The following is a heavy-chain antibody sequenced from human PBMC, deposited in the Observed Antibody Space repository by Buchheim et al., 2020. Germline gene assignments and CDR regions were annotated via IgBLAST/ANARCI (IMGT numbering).Heavy chain of an antibody. J-gene: IGHJ4*02. D-gene: IGHD2-21*01. CDR3: AKRPRLAAYCGGDCYIDY. V-gene: IGHV3-23*04. Sequence: VQLVESGGGLVKPGGSLRLSCAASGFTFSDYYMSWIRQAPGKGLEWVSAISGSGGSTYYADSVKGRFTISRDNSKNTLYLQMNSLRAEDTAVYYCAKRPRLAAYCGGDCYIDYWGQGTL. CDR1: GFTFSDYY. CDR2: ISGSGGST.